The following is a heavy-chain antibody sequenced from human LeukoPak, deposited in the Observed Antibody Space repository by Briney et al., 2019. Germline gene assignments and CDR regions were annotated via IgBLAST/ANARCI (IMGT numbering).Heavy chain of an antibody. J-gene: IGHJ5*02. D-gene: IGHD3-3*01. CDR2: ISGSGGST. CDR1: GFTFSSYA. Sequence: GGSLRLSCAASGFTFSSYAMSWVRQAPGKGLEWVSAISGSGGSTYYADSVKGRFTISRDNSKNTLYLQMNSLRAEDTAVYYCAKPERITIFGVVIIPVWFDPWGQGTLVTVSS. CDR3: AKPERITIFGVVIIPVWFDP. V-gene: IGHV3-23*01.